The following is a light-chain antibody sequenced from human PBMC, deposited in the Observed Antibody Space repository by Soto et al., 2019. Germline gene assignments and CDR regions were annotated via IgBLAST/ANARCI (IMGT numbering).Light chain of an antibody. CDR2: DAS. J-gene: IGKJ5*01. Sequence: IVMTQSPATLSLSPWERGTLSCRASQTISSNLAWYQQKPGQAPRLLIFDASTRATGIPVRFSGSGSGTEFTLSISSLQSEDFAVYYCQQRSNWPITFGQGTRLEI. CDR3: QQRSNWPIT. V-gene: IGKV3-15*01. CDR1: QTISSN.